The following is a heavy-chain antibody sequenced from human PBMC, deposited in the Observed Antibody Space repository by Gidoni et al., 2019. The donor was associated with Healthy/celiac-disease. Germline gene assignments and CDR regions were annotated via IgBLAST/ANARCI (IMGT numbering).Heavy chain of an antibody. CDR1: GGTFSSYA. CDR3: ARDLHNITIFGWDAFDI. CDR2: IIPIFGTA. V-gene: IGHV1-69*01. J-gene: IGHJ3*02. D-gene: IGHD3-3*01. Sequence: QVQLVQSGAEVKKPGSSVKVSCKVSGGTFSSYAISWVRQAPGQGLEWMGGIIPIFGTANYAQKFQGRVTITADESTSTAYMELSSLRSEDTAVYYCARDLHNITIFGWDAFDIWGQGTMVTVSS.